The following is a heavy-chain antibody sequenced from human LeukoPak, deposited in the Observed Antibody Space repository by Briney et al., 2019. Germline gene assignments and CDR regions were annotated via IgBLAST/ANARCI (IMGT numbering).Heavy chain of an antibody. CDR3: ARGRSNYYGMDV. V-gene: IGHV4-59*01. J-gene: IGHJ6*02. Sequence: PSETLSLTCSVSDGSINSYYWNWIRRPPGKGQEWIGYIYYNGNTNYSPPLKSRVTMSVDTSKNLFSLKVSSVTAADTAVYYCARGRSNYYGMDVWGQGTTVTVSS. D-gene: IGHD1-26*01. CDR2: IYYNGNT. CDR1: DGSINSYY.